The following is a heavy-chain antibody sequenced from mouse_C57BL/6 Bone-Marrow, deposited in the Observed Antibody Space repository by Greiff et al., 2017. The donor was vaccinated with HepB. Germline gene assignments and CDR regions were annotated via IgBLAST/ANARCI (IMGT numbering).Heavy chain of an antibody. D-gene: IGHD1-1*01. Sequence: QVQLQQPGAELVKPGASVKLSCKASGYTFTSYWMHWVKQRPGRGLEWIGRIDPNSGGTKYNEKFKSKATLTVDKPSSTAYMQISSLTSEDSAVYYCARFYYCKRRSFDVWGTGTTVTVSS. J-gene: IGHJ1*03. CDR2: IDPNSGGT. CDR3: ARFYYCKRRSFDV. CDR1: GYTFTSYW. V-gene: IGHV1-72*01.